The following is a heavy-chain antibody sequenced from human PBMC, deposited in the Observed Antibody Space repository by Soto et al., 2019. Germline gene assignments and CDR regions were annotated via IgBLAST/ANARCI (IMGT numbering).Heavy chain of an antibody. CDR1: GGSISSYY. V-gene: IGHV4-59*01. D-gene: IGHD2-2*03. CDR2: SYYSGST. Sequence: QLQLQESGPGLVKPAETLSLTCPVPGGSISSYYWSWIRQPPGKGLQWLGYSYYSGSTNYNPSLKSRVTISVEASKNQFSLQLSSVTVADTAVYYCGRAGGVLDSVVVPAFMDVWGQGTTVTVS. CDR3: GRAGGVLDSVVVPAFMDV. J-gene: IGHJ6*02.